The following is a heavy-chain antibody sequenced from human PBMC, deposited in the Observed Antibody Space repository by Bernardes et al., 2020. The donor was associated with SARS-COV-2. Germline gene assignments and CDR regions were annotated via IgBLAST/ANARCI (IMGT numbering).Heavy chain of an antibody. J-gene: IGHJ4*02. D-gene: IGHD3-22*01. CDR3: ALTTYYYDSSGYFY. Sequence: GGSLRLSCATSGLSFSSYWMSWVRQAPGKGLEWVSVIYSGGSTYYADSVKGRFTISRHNSKNTLYLQMNSLRAEDTAVYYCALTTYYYDSSGYFYWGQGTLVTVSS. V-gene: IGHV3-53*04. CDR1: GLSFSSYW. CDR2: IYSGGST.